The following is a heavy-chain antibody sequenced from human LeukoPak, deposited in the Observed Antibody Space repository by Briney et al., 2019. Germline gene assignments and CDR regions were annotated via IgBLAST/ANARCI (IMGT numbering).Heavy chain of an antibody. J-gene: IGHJ6*02. Sequence: GGSLRRSCAASGFTFSSYSMNWVRQAPGKGLEWVSSISSSSSYIYYADSVKGRFTISRDNAKNSLYLQMNSLRAEDTAVYYCARVRLLRGVYYYGMDVWGQGTTVTVSS. CDR3: ARVRLLRGVYYYGMDV. CDR2: ISSSSSYI. CDR1: GFTFSSYS. V-gene: IGHV3-21*01. D-gene: IGHD2-8*02.